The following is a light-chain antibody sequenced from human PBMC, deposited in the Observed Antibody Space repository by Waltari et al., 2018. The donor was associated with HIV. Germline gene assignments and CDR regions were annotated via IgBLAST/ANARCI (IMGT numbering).Light chain of an antibody. Sequence: QSVLTQPPSVSAAPGQKVTISCSGSNSNIGNNYVSWYQQFSGTAPKLLIYDNNKRPSGITDRFSGSKSDTSATLGITGLQTGDEADYYCGTWDSSLSALVFGGGTKVTVL. J-gene: IGLJ3*02. CDR3: GTWDSSLSALV. V-gene: IGLV1-51*01. CDR2: DNN. CDR1: NSNIGNNY.